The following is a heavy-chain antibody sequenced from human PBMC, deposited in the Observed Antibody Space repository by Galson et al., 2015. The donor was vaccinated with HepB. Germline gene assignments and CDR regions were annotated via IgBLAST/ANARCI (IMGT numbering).Heavy chain of an antibody. CDR2: IYPGDSDT. Sequence: QSGAEVKKPGESLKISCKGSGYSFPTYWIGWVRQMPGKGLEWMGIIYPGDSDTRYSPSFQGQVTISADKSISTAYLQWSSLKAPDTAMYYCARLWNNWNYGSDDWGQGTLVTVSS. D-gene: IGHD1-7*01. CDR3: ARLWNNWNYGSDD. CDR1: GYSFPTYW. J-gene: IGHJ4*02. V-gene: IGHV5-51*01.